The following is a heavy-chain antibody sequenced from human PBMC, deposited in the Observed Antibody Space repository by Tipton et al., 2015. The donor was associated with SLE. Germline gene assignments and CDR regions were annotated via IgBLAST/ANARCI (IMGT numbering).Heavy chain of an antibody. Sequence: SLRLSCAASGFTFSSFAMTWVRQAPGKGLEWVSGISGSGSSTYYADSVKGRFTISRDISKNTLYLQMNSLRAEDSAVYYCAKGRGYTSTWKVCSFDYWGHGTLVTVSS. D-gene: IGHD6-13*01. J-gene: IGHJ4*01. V-gene: IGHV3-23*01. CDR2: ISGSGSST. CDR1: GFTFSSFA. CDR3: AKGRGYTSTWKVCSFDY.